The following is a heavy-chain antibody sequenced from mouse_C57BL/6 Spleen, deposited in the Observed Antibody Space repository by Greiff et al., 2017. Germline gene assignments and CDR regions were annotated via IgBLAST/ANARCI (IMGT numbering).Heavy chain of an antibody. CDR3: ARDDGYGNYAMDY. V-gene: IGHV5-4*01. J-gene: IGHJ4*01. Sequence: EVNLVESGGGLVKPGGSLKLSCAASGFTFSSYAMSWVRQTPEKRLEWVATISDGGSYTYYPDNVKGRFTISRDNAKNNLYLQMSHLKSEDTAMYYCARDDGYGNYAMDYWGQGTSVTVSS. CDR1: GFTFSSYA. D-gene: IGHD2-3*01. CDR2: ISDGGSYT.